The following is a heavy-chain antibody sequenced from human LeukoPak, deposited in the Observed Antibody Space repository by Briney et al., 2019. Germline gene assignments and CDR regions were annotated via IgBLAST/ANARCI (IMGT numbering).Heavy chain of an antibody. V-gene: IGHV3-7*04. J-gene: IGHJ4*02. Sequence: PGRPLRLSCSAPEFTFRSLWMTWFRQSPGKVLNLVANTKEDGSDANYVDAVKGRFAISRDNAKDSLYLQMNSVRPEDTAVYYCARDIPYGLSYFDYWGQGTLVTVSS. CDR3: ARDIPYGLSYFDY. CDR1: EFTFRSLW. CDR2: TKEDGSDA. D-gene: IGHD2-2*02.